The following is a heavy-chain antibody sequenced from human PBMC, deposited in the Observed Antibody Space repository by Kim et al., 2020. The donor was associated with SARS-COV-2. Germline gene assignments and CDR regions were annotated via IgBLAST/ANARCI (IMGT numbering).Heavy chain of an antibody. D-gene: IGHD3-10*01. CDR2: ISYDGSNK. CDR1: GFTFSSYA. V-gene: IGHV3-30*04. CDR3: ARDGSGSYFGAFDI. Sequence: GGSLRLSCAASGFTFSSYAMHWVRQAPGKGLEWVAVISYDGSNKYYADSVKGRFTISRGNSKNTLYLQMNSLRAEDTAVYYCARDGSGSYFGAFDIWGQGTMVTVSS. J-gene: IGHJ3*02.